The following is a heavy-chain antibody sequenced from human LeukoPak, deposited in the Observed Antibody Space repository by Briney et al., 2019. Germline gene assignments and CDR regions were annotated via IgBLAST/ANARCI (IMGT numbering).Heavy chain of an antibody. CDR3: ARDCRGEVATMGFDY. D-gene: IGHD5-24*01. CDR2: IYYSGST. V-gene: IGHV4-39*07. CDR1: GGSISSSSNY. Sequence: KSSETLSLTCTVSGGSISSSSNYWGWIRQPPGKGQEWIGSIYYSGSTYDDPSLKSRVTISVDTSKNQFSLKLSSVTAADTAVYYCARDCRGEVATMGFDYWGQGALVTVSS. J-gene: IGHJ4*02.